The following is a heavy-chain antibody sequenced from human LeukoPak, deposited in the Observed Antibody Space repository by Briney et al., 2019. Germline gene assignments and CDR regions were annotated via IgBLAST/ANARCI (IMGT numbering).Heavy chain of an antibody. CDR3: ARDATAVAENWFGP. CDR1: GFTFSDYY. J-gene: IGHJ5*02. Sequence: GGSLRLSCAASGFTFSDYYMSWIRQAPGKGLEWVSYISSSSSTIYYADSVKGRFTISRDNAKNSLYLQMNSLRAEDTAVYYCARDATAVAENWFGPWGQGTLVTVSS. CDR2: ISSSSSTI. V-gene: IGHV3-11*04. D-gene: IGHD6-19*01.